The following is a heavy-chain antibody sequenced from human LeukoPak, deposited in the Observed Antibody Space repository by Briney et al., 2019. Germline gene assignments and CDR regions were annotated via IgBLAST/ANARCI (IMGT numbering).Heavy chain of an antibody. CDR2: ISSSGSTI. D-gene: IGHD6-6*01. CDR1: GFTFSDYY. J-gene: IGHJ1*01. Sequence: GGSLRLSCAASGFTFSDYYMSWIRQAPGKGLEWVSYISSSGSTIYYADSVKGRFTISRDNAKNSLYLQINSLRAEDTAVYYCARDLSSSSTAYFQHWGQGTLVTVSS. V-gene: IGHV3-11*04. CDR3: ARDLSSSSTAYFQH.